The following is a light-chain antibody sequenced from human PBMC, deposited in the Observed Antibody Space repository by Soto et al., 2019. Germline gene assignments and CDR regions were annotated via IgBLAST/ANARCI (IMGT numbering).Light chain of an antibody. CDR3: CSSAGTYPSV. Sequence: QSALTQPRSVSGSPGQSVTISCTGTRSDVGGYNYVSWYQQHPGKAPKLMIYDVSKRPSGVPDRFSGSKSGKTASLTISGLQAEDEADYYCCSSAGTYPSVFGGGTKLTVL. CDR2: DVS. J-gene: IGLJ3*02. CDR1: RSDVGGYNY. V-gene: IGLV2-11*01.